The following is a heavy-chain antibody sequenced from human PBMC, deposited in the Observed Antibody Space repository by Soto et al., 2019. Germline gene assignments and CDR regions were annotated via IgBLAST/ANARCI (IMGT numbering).Heavy chain of an antibody. D-gene: IGHD2-2*01. CDR3: AREPRGVVVVPAAMGWFDP. CDR1: GGTFSIYA. V-gene: IGHV1-69*13. Sequence: SVKVSCKASGGTFSIYAISWVRQSPLRGREWMGGIIPIFGTANYAQKFQGRVTITADESTSTAYMELSSLRSEDTAVYYCAREPRGVVVVPAAMGWFDPWGQGTLVTVSS. J-gene: IGHJ5*02. CDR2: IIPIFGTA.